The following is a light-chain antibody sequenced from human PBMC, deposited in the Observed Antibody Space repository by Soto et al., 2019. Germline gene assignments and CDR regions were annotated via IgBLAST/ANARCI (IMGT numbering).Light chain of an antibody. V-gene: IGLV2-14*01. CDR2: EVN. Sequence: QSALTQPASLSGSPGQSITISCTGTSSDIGAYDYVSWFQQHPGKAPKLMISEVNNRPSGVSNRFSASKSGNTASLTISGLQAEDEADYYCWSYAGRRTFEVFGGGTKVTVL. CDR1: SSDIGAYDY. CDR3: WSYAGRRTFEV. J-gene: IGLJ2*01.